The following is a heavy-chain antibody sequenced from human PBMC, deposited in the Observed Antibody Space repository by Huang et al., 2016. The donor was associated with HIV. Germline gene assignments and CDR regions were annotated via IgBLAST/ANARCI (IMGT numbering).Heavy chain of an antibody. D-gene: IGHD3-10*01. J-gene: IGHJ4*02. V-gene: IGHV4-30-4*08. CDR3: SRALYYHGSGSYSDY. CDR2: IYYSGST. Sequence: QVQLQESGPGLVKPSQTLSLTCTVSGDSIGSGGHYWSWIRQPPGKGLEWIGFIYYSGSTYQNPSLKSRVTISVDTSKNQFSLKLSSVTAADTAVYFCSRALYYHGSGSYSDYWGRGTLVTVSS. CDR1: GDSIGSGGHY.